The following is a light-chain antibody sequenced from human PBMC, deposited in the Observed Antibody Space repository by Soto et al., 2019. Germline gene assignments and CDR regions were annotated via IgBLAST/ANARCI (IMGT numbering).Light chain of an antibody. CDR2: AAS. Sequence: DIQMTQSXSSLSASVGDTVTITCRASQGIIDYLAWYQQRPGKVPKLLIYAASTLQTGVPSRFSGSGAGTDFTLTISSLQPEDVGTYYCQKYDTAPQTFGQGTRVEIK. V-gene: IGKV1-27*01. CDR3: QKYDTAPQT. CDR1: QGIIDY. J-gene: IGKJ1*01.